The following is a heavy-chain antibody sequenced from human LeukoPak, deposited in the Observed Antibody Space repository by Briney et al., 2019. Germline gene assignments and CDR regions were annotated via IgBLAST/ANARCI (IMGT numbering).Heavy chain of an antibody. Sequence: ASVKVSCKASGYTFTDYGVSWMRQAPGQGLEWMGWISAYSGNTNFAQKFQGRVTMTGDTSTNTANMELRSLRSDDTAVYYCARGLWTGIPDYWGQGTLVTVSS. J-gene: IGHJ4*02. D-gene: IGHD3/OR15-3a*01. CDR2: ISAYSGNT. V-gene: IGHV1-18*01. CDR1: GYTFTDYG. CDR3: ARGLWTGIPDY.